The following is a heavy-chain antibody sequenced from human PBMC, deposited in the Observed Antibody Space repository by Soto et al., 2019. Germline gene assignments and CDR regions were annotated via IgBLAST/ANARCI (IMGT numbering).Heavy chain of an antibody. CDR2: IYYNGNT. Sequence: PSETLSLTCTLSGGGINDHYWSFIRQPPGKGLEWIGYIYYNGNTNYNPSLESRVTISVDRSRNQFSLRLTSLTAADTAVYYCARVRTGYFDYWGRGALVTVSS. J-gene: IGHJ4*02. CDR1: GGGINDHY. D-gene: IGHD3-9*01. CDR3: ARVRTGYFDY. V-gene: IGHV4-59*11.